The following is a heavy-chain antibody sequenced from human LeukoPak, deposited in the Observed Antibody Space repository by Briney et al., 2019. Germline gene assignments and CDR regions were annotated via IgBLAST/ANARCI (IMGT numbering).Heavy chain of an antibody. CDR2: IRYDGSTQ. J-gene: IGHJ6*03. D-gene: IGHD3-10*01. V-gene: IGHV3-30*02. CDR3: ARAGRFGESFRDYYYYIDV. Sequence: GGSLRLSCAASEFTFSSYGMHWVRQAPGKGLEWVTFIRYDGSTQYYINSVKGRFTISRDNAKNSLYLQMNSLRAEDTAVYFCARAGRFGESFRDYYYYIDVWGKGTTVTVSS. CDR1: EFTFSSYG.